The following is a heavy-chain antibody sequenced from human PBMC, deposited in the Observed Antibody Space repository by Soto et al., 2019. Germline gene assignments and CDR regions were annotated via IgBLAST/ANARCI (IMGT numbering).Heavy chain of an antibody. CDR1: RFTFGQFV. J-gene: IGHJ5*02. CDR3: AKADTGWFAP. CDR2: ITGSNGST. V-gene: IGHV3-23*01. D-gene: IGHD3-10*01. Sequence: EEQRLDSGGDWVQPGGSLRLSCAASRFTFGQFVMTWGRQAPGKGLEWVSTITGSNGSTTYTESVKGRFTISSDNSKNSLYLQMNNLRADDTAIYYCAKADTGWFAPWGRGTMVTVSS.